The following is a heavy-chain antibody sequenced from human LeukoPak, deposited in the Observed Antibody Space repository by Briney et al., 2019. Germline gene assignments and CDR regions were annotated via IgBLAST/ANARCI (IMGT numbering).Heavy chain of an antibody. CDR2: ISSSSSYI. J-gene: IGHJ6*03. D-gene: IGHD1-1*01. CDR1: GFTFSSYS. V-gene: IGHV3-21*01. Sequence: GGFLRLSCAASGFTFSSYSMNWVRQAPGKGLEWVSSISSSSSYIYYADSVKGRFTISRDNAKNSLYLQMNSLRAEDTAVYYCARGTTGTTYYYMDVWGKGTTVTVSS. CDR3: ARGTTGTTYYYMDV.